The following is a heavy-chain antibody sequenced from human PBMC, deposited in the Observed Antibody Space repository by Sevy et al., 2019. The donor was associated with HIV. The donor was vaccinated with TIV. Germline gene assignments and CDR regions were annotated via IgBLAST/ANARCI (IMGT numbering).Heavy chain of an antibody. V-gene: IGHV3-15*01. CDR3: TTDPGRSGGSGYGMDV. CDR1: GFTFRNAW. CDR2: IKSKTDGGTT. J-gene: IGHJ6*02. D-gene: IGHD2-15*01. Sequence: GGSLRLSCAASGFTFRNAWMSWVRQAPGKGLEWVGRIKSKTDGGTTDYAAPMKGRFTISRDDSKNTLYLQMNSLKTEDTAVYYCTTDPGRSGGSGYGMDVWGQGTTVTVSS.